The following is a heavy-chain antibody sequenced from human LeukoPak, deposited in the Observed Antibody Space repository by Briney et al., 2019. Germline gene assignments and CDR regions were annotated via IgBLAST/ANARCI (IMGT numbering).Heavy chain of an antibody. CDR1: GFTFSSYS. CDR3: ARDRSENGDAFDI. CDR2: ISSSSSYI. J-gene: IGHJ3*02. Sequence: PWGSLRLSCAASGFTFSSYSMNWVRQAPGKGLEWVSSISSSSSYIYYADSVKGRFTISRDNAKNSLYLQMNSLRAEDTAVYYCARDRSENGDAFDIWGQGTMVTVSS. D-gene: IGHD1-1*01. V-gene: IGHV3-21*01.